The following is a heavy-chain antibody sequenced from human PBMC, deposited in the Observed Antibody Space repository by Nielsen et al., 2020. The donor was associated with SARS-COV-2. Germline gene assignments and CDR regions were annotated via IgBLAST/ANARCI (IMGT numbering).Heavy chain of an antibody. CDR2: IYYSGST. Sequence: SETLSLTCTVSGGSISSYYWSWIRQPPGKGLEWIGYIYYSGSTNYNPSLKSRVTISVDTSKNQFSLKLSSVTAADTAVYYCAIIGKSEVIDYWGQGTLVTVSS. V-gene: IGHV4-59*01. CDR3: AIIGKSEVIDY. D-gene: IGHD2/OR15-2a*01. J-gene: IGHJ4*02. CDR1: GGSISSYY.